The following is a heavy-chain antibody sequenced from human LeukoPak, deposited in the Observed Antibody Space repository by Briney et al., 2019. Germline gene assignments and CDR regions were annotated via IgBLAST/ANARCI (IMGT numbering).Heavy chain of an antibody. D-gene: IGHD6-6*01. CDR3: ARTSIAARRADFDY. V-gene: IGHV1-2*02. CDR2: INSNSGGT. J-gene: IGHJ4*02. Sequence: GASVRVSCKTSGYTFTDYYILWVRQAPGQGLEWMGWINSNSGGTSYAQKFQGRVTLTRDTPTRTAYMELNRLTSDDTAVYYCARTSIAARRADFDYWGQGTVVTVSS. CDR1: GYTFTDYY.